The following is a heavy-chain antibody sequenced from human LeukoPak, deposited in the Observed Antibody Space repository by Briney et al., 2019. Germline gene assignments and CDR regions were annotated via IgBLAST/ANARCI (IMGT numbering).Heavy chain of an antibody. J-gene: IGHJ4*02. D-gene: IGHD3-16*01. CDR1: GFTFSRYG. CDR2: IWYDGSNK. V-gene: IGHV3-33*01. CDR3: ARAYYEYYFDY. Sequence: GRSLRLSCAASGFTFSRYGMHWVRQAPGKGLEWVAVIWYDGSNKYYADSVKGRFTISRDNSKNTLYLQMNSLRAQDTAVYYCARAYYEYYFDYWGQGTLVTVSS.